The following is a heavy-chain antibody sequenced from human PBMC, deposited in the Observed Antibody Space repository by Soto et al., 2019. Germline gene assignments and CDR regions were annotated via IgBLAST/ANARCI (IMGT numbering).Heavy chain of an antibody. J-gene: IGHJ6*02. Sequence: PGGSLRLSCEASGFKFGDYAMHWVRQAPGKGLEWVSGVSWNSEIVGYADSVKGRFTISRDNAKNSLYLEMNSLRTEDTALYYCAKDRGPCSGNKCSSLYYYYGMDVWGQGTTVTVYS. V-gene: IGHV3-9*01. CDR1: GFKFGDYA. CDR3: AKDRGPCSGNKCSSLYYYYGMDV. CDR2: VSWNSEIV. D-gene: IGHD2-15*01.